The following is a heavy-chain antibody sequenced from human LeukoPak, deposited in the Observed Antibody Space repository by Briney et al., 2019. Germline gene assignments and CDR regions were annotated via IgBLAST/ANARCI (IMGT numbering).Heavy chain of an antibody. Sequence: GASVKVSCKASGYTFTSYGISWVRQAPGQGLEWMGWISAYNGNTNYAQKLQGRVTMTTDTSTSTAYMELRSLGSDDTAVYYCARSLEYEALDWFDPWGQGTLVTVSS. CDR1: GYTFTSYG. V-gene: IGHV1-18*01. CDR2: ISAYNGNT. D-gene: IGHD2-2*01. J-gene: IGHJ5*02. CDR3: ARSLEYEALDWFDP.